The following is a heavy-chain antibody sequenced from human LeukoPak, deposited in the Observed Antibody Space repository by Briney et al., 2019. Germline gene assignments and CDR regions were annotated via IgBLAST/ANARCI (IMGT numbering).Heavy chain of an antibody. CDR1: GYTFTSYD. CDR3: ARGASDHWGENYFDC. V-gene: IGHV1-8*01. Sequence: ASVKVSCQASGYTFTSYDINWVRQVTGHGLEWMGWMNPNSGTVGYAQKFQGRVTMTRNASISTAYMELSSLRSEDAAVYYCARGASDHWGENYFDCWGQGSLVTVSS. J-gene: IGHJ4*02. D-gene: IGHD7-27*01. CDR2: MNPNSGTV.